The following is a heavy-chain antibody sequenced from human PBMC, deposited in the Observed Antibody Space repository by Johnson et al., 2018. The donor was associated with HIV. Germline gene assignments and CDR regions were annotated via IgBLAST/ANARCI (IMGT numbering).Heavy chain of an antibody. D-gene: IGHD6-6*01. Sequence: VQLVESGGGVVQPGRSLRLSCAASGFTFSSYAMHWVRQAPGQGLEWVAVISYDGSNKYYADSVKGRFTISRYNSKNTLYLQMNSLRAEDTAVYYCAKRMGQLVQLDAFDIWGQGTMVTVSS. V-gene: IGHV3-30-3*02. J-gene: IGHJ3*02. CDR3: AKRMGQLVQLDAFDI. CDR1: GFTFSSYA. CDR2: ISYDGSNK.